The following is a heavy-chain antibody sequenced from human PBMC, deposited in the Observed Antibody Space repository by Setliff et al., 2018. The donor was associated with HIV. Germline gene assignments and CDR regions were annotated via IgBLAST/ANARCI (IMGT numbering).Heavy chain of an antibody. D-gene: IGHD3-3*01. J-gene: IGHJ4*02. CDR3: ARDQSDWFY. V-gene: IGHV4-59*01. CDR1: GDSFGDFY. CDR2: MYYSGNT. Sequence: SETLSLTCAMYGDSFGDFYWSWIRQPPGKGLEWIGYMYYSGNTNYNPSLKSRVTISVDTSKSQFSLKLNSVTAADTAVYYCARDQSDWFYWGQGTLVTVSS.